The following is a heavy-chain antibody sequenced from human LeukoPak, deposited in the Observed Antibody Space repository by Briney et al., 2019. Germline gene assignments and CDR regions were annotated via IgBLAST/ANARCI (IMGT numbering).Heavy chain of an antibody. J-gene: IGHJ4*02. CDR3: ARGRGDEYGDYDY. V-gene: IGHV4-34*01. Sequence: SETLSLTCAVYGGSFSGYYWSWIRQPPGKGLEWIGEINHSGSTNYNPSVRSRVTISEDTSKNQFSLNLNSVTAADTAVYYCARGRGDEYGDYDYWGQGTLVTVSS. CDR2: INHSGST. D-gene: IGHD4-17*01. CDR1: GGSFSGYY.